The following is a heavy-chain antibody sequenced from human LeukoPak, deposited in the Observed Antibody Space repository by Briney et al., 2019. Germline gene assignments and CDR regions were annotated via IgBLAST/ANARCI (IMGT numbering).Heavy chain of an antibody. D-gene: IGHD3-22*01. J-gene: IGHJ4*02. CDR3: AREVYDSSGYYYHLPDY. Sequence: SETLSLTCTVSGGSISSYYWSWIRQPARKGLEWIGRIYTSGSTNYNPSLKSRVTMSVDTSKNQFSLKLSSVTAADTAVYYCAREVYDSSGYYYHLPDYWGQGTLVTVSS. V-gene: IGHV4-4*07. CDR1: GGSISSYY. CDR2: IYTSGST.